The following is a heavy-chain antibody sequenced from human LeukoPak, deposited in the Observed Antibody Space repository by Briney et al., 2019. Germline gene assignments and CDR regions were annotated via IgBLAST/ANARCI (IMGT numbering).Heavy chain of an antibody. J-gene: IGHJ4*02. CDR1: GLTIGGYY. CDR2: IRNEANRYTT. Sequence: GGSLRLSCAASGLTIGGYYMDWVRQAPGKGLEWVGRIRNEANRYTTEYAASVKGRFTISRDDSKNSLYLQMNSLKTEDTAVYYCTRLRNYGYDFWGQGTLVTVSS. V-gene: IGHV3-72*01. D-gene: IGHD5-18*01. CDR3: TRLRNYGYDF.